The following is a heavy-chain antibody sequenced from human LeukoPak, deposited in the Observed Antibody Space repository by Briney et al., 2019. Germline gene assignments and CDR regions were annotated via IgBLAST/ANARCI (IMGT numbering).Heavy chain of an antibody. D-gene: IGHD3-9*01. CDR1: GFTFSSYW. J-gene: IGHJ4*02. CDR3: AYILTDYFDY. CDR2: INIDGSST. V-gene: IGHV3-74*01. Sequence: GGSLRLSCAASGFTFSSYWMHWVRQAPGKGLVWVSRINIDGSSTSYADSVKGRFPILRDNAKNTVYLQMNSLRAEDTAVYYCAYILTDYFDYWGQGTLVTVSS.